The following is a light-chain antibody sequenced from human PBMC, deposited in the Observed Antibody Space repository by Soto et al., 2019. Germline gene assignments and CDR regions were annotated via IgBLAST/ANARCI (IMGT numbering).Light chain of an antibody. V-gene: IGLV4-69*01. CDR3: QTWGTGGAIFV. CDR2: VNSGGSH. J-gene: IGLJ7*01. CDR1: SGHSNYA. Sequence: QPVLTQSPSASASLGASVKLTCTLSSGHSNYAIAWHQQQPEKGPRYLMKVNSGGSHIKGDGIPDRFSGSSSGAERYLFISSLQSEDEADYYCQTWGTGGAIFVFGGGTQLTVL.